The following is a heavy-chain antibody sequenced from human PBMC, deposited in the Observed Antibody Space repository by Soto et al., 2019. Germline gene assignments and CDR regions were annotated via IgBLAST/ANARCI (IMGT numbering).Heavy chain of an antibody. V-gene: IGHV1-46*01. CDR3: AREQPTALGAFDI. CDR2: INPSGGST. J-gene: IGHJ3*02. Sequence: ASVKVSCKASGYAFSSYYMNWVRQAPGQGLEWMGIINPSGGSTNYAQKFQGRVTMTRDTSTSTVYMELSSLTSEDTALYYCAREQPTALGAFDIWGQ. D-gene: IGHD2-2*01. CDR1: GYAFSSYY.